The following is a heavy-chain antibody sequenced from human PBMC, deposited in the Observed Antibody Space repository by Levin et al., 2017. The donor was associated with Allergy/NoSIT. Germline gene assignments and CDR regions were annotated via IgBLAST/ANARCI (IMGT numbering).Heavy chain of an antibody. Sequence: GGSPRLSCTASGFTFGDYPMSWFRQAPGKGLEFLSYIRTKTYGETTEYAASVKGRFTISRDDSESIAYLQMNSLETEDTAMYFCSRACRISGDAFDIWGPGTMVTVSP. CDR3: SRACRISGDAFDI. CDR1: GFTFGDYP. CDR2: IRTKTYGETT. V-gene: IGHV3-49*03. J-gene: IGHJ3*02. D-gene: IGHD2-15*01.